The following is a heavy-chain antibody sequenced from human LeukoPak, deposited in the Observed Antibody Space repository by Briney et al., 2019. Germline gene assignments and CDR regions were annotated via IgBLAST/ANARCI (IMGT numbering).Heavy chain of an antibody. CDR1: GFTFSSYG. D-gene: IGHD3-10*01. V-gene: IGHV3-30*19. CDR3: ARVPRLYGSGSYYTDYFDY. Sequence: GGSLRLSCAASGFTFSSYGMHWVRQAPGKGLEWVAVIWYDGSNKYYADSVKGRFTISRDNSKNTLYLQMNSLRAEDTAVYYCARVPRLYGSGSYYTDYFDYWGQGTLVTVSS. CDR2: IWYDGSNK. J-gene: IGHJ4*02.